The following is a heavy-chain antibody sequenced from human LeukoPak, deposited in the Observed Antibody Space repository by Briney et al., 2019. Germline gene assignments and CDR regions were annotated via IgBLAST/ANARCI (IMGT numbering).Heavy chain of an antibody. CDR3: ARSRRPKVSYFDY. V-gene: IGHV5-51*01. J-gene: IGHJ4*02. CDR2: IYPSDSET. CDR1: AHTFTNSW. Sequence: GESLKISCKVSAHTFTNSWIGWVRQMPGKGLEWMGIIYPSDSETRYSPSFQGQVSISADKSTTTAYLQWSSLKASDTAMYYCARSRRPKVSYFDYWGQGTLVTVSS.